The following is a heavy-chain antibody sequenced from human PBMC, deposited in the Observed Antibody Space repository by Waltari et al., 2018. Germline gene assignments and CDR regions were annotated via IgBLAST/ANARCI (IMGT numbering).Heavy chain of an antibody. D-gene: IGHD2-15*01. J-gene: IGHJ4*02. CDR1: GASISSADYY. CDR2: VFHRGST. Sequence: QVQLQESGPGLVKPSQTLSLTCTVSGASISSADYYWSWIRQPPGKGLEWIGYVFHRGSTDFNAALMGRISSRPTISVDTSKNQFTLNLSSVTAADTATYYCARLSARGYCAFSGCSYYFDFWGQGTLVTVSS. V-gene: IGHV4-30-4*08. CDR3: ARLSARGYCAFSGCSYYFDF.